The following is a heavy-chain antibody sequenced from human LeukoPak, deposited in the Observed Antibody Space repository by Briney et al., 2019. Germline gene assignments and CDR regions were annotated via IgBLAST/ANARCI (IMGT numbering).Heavy chain of an antibody. CDR2: IYHSGST. J-gene: IGHJ6*02. V-gene: IGHV4-4*02. Sequence: SETLSLTCAVSGGSISSSNWWSWVRQPPGKGLEWIGEIYHSGSTNYNPSLKSRVTISVDKSKNQFSLKLSSVTAADTAVYYCARDFDTMVRDYYYGMDVWGQGTTVTVSS. D-gene: IGHD3-10*01. CDR3: ARDFDTMVRDYYYGMDV. CDR1: GGSISSSNW.